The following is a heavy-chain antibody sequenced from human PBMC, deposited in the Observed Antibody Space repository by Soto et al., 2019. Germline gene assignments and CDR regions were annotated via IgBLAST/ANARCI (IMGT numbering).Heavy chain of an antibody. Sequence: QVQLVQSGAEVKKPGSSVKVSCKASGGTFSSYPISWVRQAPGQGLEWMGRIIPILGIANYARKFQGRVTITADKSTSAADMELSSLRSEDTAVYYCARDTHKRPIGGLGVVGYWGQGALGTGSS. J-gene: IGHJ4*02. CDR3: ARDTHKRPIGGLGVVGY. V-gene: IGHV1-69*04. CDR2: IIPILGIA. CDR1: GGTFSSYP. D-gene: IGHD3-16*01.